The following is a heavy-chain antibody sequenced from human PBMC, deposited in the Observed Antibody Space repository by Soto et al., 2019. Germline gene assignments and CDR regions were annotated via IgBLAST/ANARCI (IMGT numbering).Heavy chain of an antibody. CDR1: GFTFSSYS. V-gene: IGHV3-23*01. CDR2: FRSGGDDGTT. Sequence: PGGSLRLSCAASGFTFSSYSMSWARQAPGKGLEWVSGFRSGGDDGTTYYADSVKGRFTISRDNSKNTLFLQMDSLRAEDTAIYYCAKKVNSGPGSQYFDYWGQGTLVTVSS. D-gene: IGHD3-10*01. CDR3: AKKVNSGPGSQYFDY. J-gene: IGHJ4*02.